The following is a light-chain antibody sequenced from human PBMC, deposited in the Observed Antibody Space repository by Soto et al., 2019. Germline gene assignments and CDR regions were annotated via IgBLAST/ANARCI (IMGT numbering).Light chain of an antibody. V-gene: IGLV1-40*01. J-gene: IGLJ3*02. CDR3: QSYDSSQSGSV. Sequence: QSVLTQPPSVSGAPGQRVTISCTGSSSNIGAGYDVQWYQQLPGTAPKLLIYGNSNRPSGVPDRFSGSKSGTSASLAITGLQTEDEADYYCQSYDSSQSGSVFGGGTQLTVL. CDR1: SSNIGAGYD. CDR2: GNS.